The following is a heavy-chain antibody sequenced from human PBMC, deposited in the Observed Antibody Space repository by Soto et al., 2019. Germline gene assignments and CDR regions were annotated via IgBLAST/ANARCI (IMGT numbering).Heavy chain of an antibody. J-gene: IGHJ3*02. Sequence: GGSLRLSCAASGFTFSIYVMHWVRQAPGKGLEWVAVIWYDGSNKYYADSVKGRFTISRDNSKNTLYLQMNSLRAEDTAVYYCARDRIVVTPAPDAFDIWGQGTMVTVSS. CDR1: GFTFSIYV. CDR3: ARDRIVVTPAPDAFDI. CDR2: IWYDGSNK. D-gene: IGHD2-2*01. V-gene: IGHV3-33*01.